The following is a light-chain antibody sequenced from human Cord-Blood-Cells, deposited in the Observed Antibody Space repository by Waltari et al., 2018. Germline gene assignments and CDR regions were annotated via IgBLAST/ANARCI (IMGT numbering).Light chain of an antibody. J-gene: IGKJ4*01. CDR1: QSVSSY. Sequence: EIVLTQPQATLSLSPGERATLSCRASQSVSSYLAWYQQKPGQAPRLLIYDASNRATGIPARFSGSGSGTDFTLTISSLEPEDFAVYYCQQRSNWPTFGGGTKVEIK. V-gene: IGKV3-11*01. CDR2: DAS. CDR3: QQRSNWPT.